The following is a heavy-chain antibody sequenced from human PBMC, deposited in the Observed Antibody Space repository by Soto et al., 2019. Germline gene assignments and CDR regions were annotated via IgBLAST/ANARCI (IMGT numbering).Heavy chain of an antibody. CDR2: ISHDGSNK. D-gene: IGHD6-19*01. Sequence: QVQLVESGGGVVQPGRSLRLSCAASGFTFSSYGMHWVRQAPGKGLEWVAVISHDGSNKYFADSVKGRFTISRDNSQNXLYLQMNSLRAEDTAVYYCAKRLLAVAGYLHGMDVWGQGTTVTVSS. J-gene: IGHJ6*02. CDR1: GFTFSSYG. V-gene: IGHV3-30*18. CDR3: AKRLLAVAGYLHGMDV.